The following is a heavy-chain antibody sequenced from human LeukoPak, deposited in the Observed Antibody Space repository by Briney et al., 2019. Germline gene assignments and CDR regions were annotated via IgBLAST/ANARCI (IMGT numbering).Heavy chain of an antibody. Sequence: ASVKVSCKASGYTFTGYHMHWVRQAPGQGLEWMGWINPNSGGTNYAQKFQGRVTMTRDTSISTAYMELSRLRSDDTAVYYCARARARQNWFDPWGQGTLVTVSS. J-gene: IGHJ5*02. V-gene: IGHV1-2*02. CDR2: INPNSGGT. CDR1: GYTFTGYH. CDR3: ARARARQNWFDP.